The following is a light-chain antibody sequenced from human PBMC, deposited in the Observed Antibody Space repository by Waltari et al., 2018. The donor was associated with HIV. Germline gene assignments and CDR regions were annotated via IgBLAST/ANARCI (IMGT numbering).Light chain of an antibody. CDR3: SSYTSSDTVV. CDR1: TRDVGGYTS. V-gene: IGLV2-14*03. J-gene: IGLJ2*01. Sequence: QSALTQPASVSGSPGQSITIPCTGTTRDVGGYTSVSWYQQHPAKAPKIVILDVSNRPSGVSNRFSGSKSGNTASLTISGLQAEDEAYYYCSSYTSSDTVVFGGGTKVTVL. CDR2: DVS.